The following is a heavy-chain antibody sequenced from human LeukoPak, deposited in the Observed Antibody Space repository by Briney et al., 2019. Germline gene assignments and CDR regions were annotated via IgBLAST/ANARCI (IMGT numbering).Heavy chain of an antibody. Sequence: PSETLSLTCTVSGGSISSYYWSWIRQPAGKGLEWIGRIYTGGSTNYNPSLKSRVTMSVDTSKNQFSLKLSSVTAADTAVYYCARDMVRGVILGAFDIWGQGTMVTVSS. CDR2: IYTGGST. V-gene: IGHV4-4*07. D-gene: IGHD3-10*01. CDR1: GGSISSYY. CDR3: ARDMVRGVILGAFDI. J-gene: IGHJ3*02.